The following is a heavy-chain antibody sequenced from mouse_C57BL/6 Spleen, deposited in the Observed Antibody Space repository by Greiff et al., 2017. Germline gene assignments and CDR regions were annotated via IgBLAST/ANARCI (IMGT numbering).Heavy chain of an antibody. J-gene: IGHJ2*01. CDR3: ARLRLYFDY. V-gene: IGHV3-6*01. CDR2: ISYDGSN. CDR1: GYSITSGYY. Sequence: EVHLVESGPGLVKPSQSLSLTCSVTGYSITSGYYWNWIRQFPGNKLEWMGYISYDGSNNYNPSLKNRISITRDTSKNQFFLKLNSVTTEDTATYYCARLRLYFDYWGQGTTLTVSS. D-gene: IGHD1-1*01.